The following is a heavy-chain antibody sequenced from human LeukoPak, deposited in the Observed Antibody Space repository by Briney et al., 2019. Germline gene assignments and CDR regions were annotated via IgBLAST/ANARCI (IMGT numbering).Heavy chain of an antibody. Sequence: SGGSLRLSCAASGFTFSSYGMHWVRQAPGKGLEWVAVISYDGSNKYYADSVKGRFTISRDNSKNTLYLQMNSLRAEDTAVYYCAKDHLAAAGIVYYYYGMDVWGQGTTVTVSS. J-gene: IGHJ6*02. D-gene: IGHD6-13*01. CDR2: ISYDGSNK. CDR3: AKDHLAAAGIVYYYYGMDV. V-gene: IGHV3-30*18. CDR1: GFTFSSYG.